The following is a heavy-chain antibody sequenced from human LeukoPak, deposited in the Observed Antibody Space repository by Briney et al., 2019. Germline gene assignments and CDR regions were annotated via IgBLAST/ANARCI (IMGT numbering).Heavy chain of an antibody. V-gene: IGHV3-48*03. CDR2: ISSSGSTI. CDR1: GFTFSSYE. CDR3: ARDSAGSGSYVGYFEY. Sequence: GGSLRLSCAASGFTFSSYEMNCVRQAPGKGLEWVSYISSSGSTIYYADSVKGRFTISRDNAKNSLYLQMNSLRAEDTAVYYCARDSAGSGSYVGYFEYWGQGTLVTVSS. D-gene: IGHD3-10*01. J-gene: IGHJ4*02.